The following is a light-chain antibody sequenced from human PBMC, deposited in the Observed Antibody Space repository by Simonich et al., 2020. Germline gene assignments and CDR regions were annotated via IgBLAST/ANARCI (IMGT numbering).Light chain of an antibody. J-gene: IGKJ1*01. CDR1: QSGLYSSNNKNY. Sequence: DIVMTQSPDSLAVSLGERATINCKSSQSGLYSSNNKNYLACYQQKPGQPPKLILYWSSTRESGVPDRFSGRGSGTDFTLTISSLQAEDVAVYYCQQYYSTPPTFGQGTKVEIK. CDR3: QQYYSTPPT. CDR2: WSS. V-gene: IGKV4-1*01.